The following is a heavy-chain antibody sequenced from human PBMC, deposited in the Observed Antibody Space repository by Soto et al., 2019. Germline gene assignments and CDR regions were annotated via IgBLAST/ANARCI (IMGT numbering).Heavy chain of an antibody. Sequence: AWSMGLASAASGLTVCLKYISGSRKAPGKGLEWVSLIQSGGPTYYADSVKGRFTISRDTAESTVQLQMDRLIAEDMAVYYCARDDVLCDGGRCYGEPLDVCGKATSVTVSS. CDR2: IQSGGPT. V-gene: IGHV3-66*01. D-gene: IGHD2-15*01. CDR3: ARDDVLCDGGRCYGEPLDV. J-gene: IGHJ6*04. CDR1: GLTVCLKY.